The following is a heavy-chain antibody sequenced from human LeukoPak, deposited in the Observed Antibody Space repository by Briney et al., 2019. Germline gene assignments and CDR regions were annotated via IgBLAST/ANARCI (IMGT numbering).Heavy chain of an antibody. CDR3: ARASYCSSTSCSLFDY. CDR1: GGSISSGGYY. CDR2: IYHSGST. V-gene: IGHV4-30-2*01. Sequence: PSETLSLTCTVSGGSISSGGYYWSWIRQPPGKGLEWIGYIYHSGSTYYNPSLKSRVTISVDRSKNQFSLKLSSVTAADTAVYYCARASYCSSTSCSLFDYWGQGTLVTVSS. J-gene: IGHJ4*02. D-gene: IGHD2-2*01.